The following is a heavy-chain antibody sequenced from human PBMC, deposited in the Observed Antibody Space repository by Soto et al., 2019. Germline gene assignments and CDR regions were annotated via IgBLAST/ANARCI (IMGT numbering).Heavy chain of an antibody. V-gene: IGHV3-33*01. CDR3: ARGATMVRGVITVDY. D-gene: IGHD3-10*01. J-gene: IGHJ4*02. CDR2: IWYDGSNK. CDR1: GFTFSSYG. Sequence: GGSLRLSCAASGFTFSSYGMHWVRQAPGKGLEWVAVIWYDGSNKYYADSVKGRFTISRDNSKNTLYLQMNSLRAEDTAVYYCARGATMVRGVITVDYWGQGTLVTVSS.